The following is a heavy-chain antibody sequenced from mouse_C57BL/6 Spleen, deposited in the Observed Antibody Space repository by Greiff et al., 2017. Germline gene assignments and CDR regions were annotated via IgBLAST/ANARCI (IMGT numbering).Heavy chain of an antibody. D-gene: IGHD3-2*02. CDR1: GFSLSTSGMG. Sequence: QVTLKGSGPGILQSSQTLSLTCSFSGFSLSTSGMGVSWIRQPSGKGLEWLAHIYWDDDKRYNPSLKSRLIISKDTSRNQVFLKITSVDTADTATYYCARSKSAQATFYAMDYWGQGTSVTVSS. J-gene: IGHJ4*01. CDR3: ARSKSAQATFYAMDY. CDR2: IYWDDDK. V-gene: IGHV8-12*01.